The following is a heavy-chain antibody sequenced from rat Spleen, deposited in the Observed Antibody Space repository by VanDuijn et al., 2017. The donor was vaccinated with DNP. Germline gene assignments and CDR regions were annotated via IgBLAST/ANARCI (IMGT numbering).Heavy chain of an antibody. CDR1: GFNFNDYW. CDR2: INKDSSTI. Sequence: EVKLVESGGGLVQPGRSLKLSCAASGFNFNDYWMGWVRQAPGKGLEWIGEINKDSSTINYTPSLKDKFTISRDNAQNTLYLQMRKLGSEDTDIYYCARAVNTVVTGYYYGMDAWGQGTSVTVSS. CDR3: ARAVNTVVTGYYYGMDA. D-gene: IGHD1-1*01. J-gene: IGHJ4*01. V-gene: IGHV4-2*01.